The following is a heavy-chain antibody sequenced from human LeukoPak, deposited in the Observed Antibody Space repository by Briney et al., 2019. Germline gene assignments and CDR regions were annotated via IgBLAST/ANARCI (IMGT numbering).Heavy chain of an antibody. D-gene: IGHD3-9*01. CDR2: IYERGDIT. CDR1: GFTFSSYA. CDR3: ARGDDISPGRVLEY. V-gene: IGHV3-23*01. J-gene: IGHJ4*02. Sequence: RGSLRLSCAASGFTFSSYAMSWVRQAPGNGLELVSAIYERGDITKYADSVMRRFTISRDNSKNTLYLQMSSLSAEDTAVYYCARGDDISPGRVLEYWGRGTVVTVSS.